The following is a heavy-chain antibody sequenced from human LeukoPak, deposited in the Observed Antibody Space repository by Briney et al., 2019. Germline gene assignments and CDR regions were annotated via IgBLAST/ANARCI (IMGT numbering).Heavy chain of an antibody. V-gene: IGHV3-30*02. J-gene: IGHJ5*02. D-gene: IGHD2-2*01. CDR1: GFTVSSNY. Sequence: GGSLRLSCAASGFTVSSNYMSWVRQAPGKGLEWVAFTRYDGSNKYYADSVKGRFTISRDNSKNTLYLQMNSLRAEDTAVYYCARDGIVVVPAAIVFWFDPWGQGTLVTVSS. CDR3: ARDGIVVVPAAIVFWFDP. CDR2: TRYDGSNK.